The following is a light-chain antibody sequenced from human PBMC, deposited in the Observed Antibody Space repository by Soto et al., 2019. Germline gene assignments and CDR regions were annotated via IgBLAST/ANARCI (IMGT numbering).Light chain of an antibody. Sequence: EIVLTQSPGTLSLSPGERATLSCRASQSVSSSYLAWYQQKPGQAPRLLIYGASSRATGIPDRFSGSGSGTDFTLTISRLETEDWAVYYCPQYGSSPFTFGPGTKGDIK. CDR2: GAS. J-gene: IGKJ3*01. CDR3: PQYGSSPFT. CDR1: QSVSSSY. V-gene: IGKV3-20*01.